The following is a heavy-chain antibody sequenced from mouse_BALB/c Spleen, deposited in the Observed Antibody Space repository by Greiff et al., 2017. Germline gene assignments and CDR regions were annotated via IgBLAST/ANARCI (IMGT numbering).Heavy chain of an antibody. CDR2: ISSGSSTI. V-gene: IGHV5-17*02. CDR1: GFTFSSFG. J-gene: IGHJ2*01. Sequence: DVMLVESGGGLVKPGGSLKLSCAASGFTFSSFGMHWVRQAPEKGLEWVAYISSGSSTIYYADTVKGRFTISRDNPKNTLFLQMTSLRSEDTAMYYCARDYGFLFDYWGQGTTLTVSS. CDR3: ARDYGFLFDY. D-gene: IGHD1-2*01.